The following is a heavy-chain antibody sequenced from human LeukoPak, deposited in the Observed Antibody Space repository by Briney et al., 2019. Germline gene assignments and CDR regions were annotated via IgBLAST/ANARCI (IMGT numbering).Heavy chain of an antibody. CDR1: GFTFSSYG. V-gene: IGHV3-30*18. CDR2: ISYDGSNK. Sequence: PGGSLRLSCADSGFTFSSYGMHWVRQAPGKGLEWVAVISYDGSNKYYADSVKGRFTISRDNSKNTLYLQMNSLRAEDTAVYYCAKYRGGFDYWGQGTLVTVSS. J-gene: IGHJ4*02. CDR3: AKYRGGFDY.